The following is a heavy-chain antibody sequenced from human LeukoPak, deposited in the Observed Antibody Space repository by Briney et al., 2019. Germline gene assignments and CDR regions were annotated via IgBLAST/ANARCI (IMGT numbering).Heavy chain of an antibody. CDR1: GGSMSGYY. D-gene: IGHD3-16*01. CDR3: ARRSKLGYYFDS. CDR2: IFSSGSS. V-gene: IGHV4-59*08. J-gene: IGHJ4*02. Sequence: PSETLSLTCTVSGGSMSGYYWSWSRQPPGKGLEWIGYIFSSGSSNFNPSLKSRVTISVDTSRNQFSLRLSSVTAADTAVYSCARRSKLGYYFDSWGQGILVTVSS.